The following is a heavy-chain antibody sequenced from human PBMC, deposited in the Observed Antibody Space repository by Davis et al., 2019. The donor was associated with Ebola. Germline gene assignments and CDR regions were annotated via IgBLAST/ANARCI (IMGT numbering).Heavy chain of an antibody. CDR3: ARAYYDILTGIDY. CDR1: GYTFTSYA. J-gene: IGHJ4*02. V-gene: IGHV1-3*01. D-gene: IGHD3-9*01. CDR2: INAGNGNT. Sequence: AASVKVSCKASGYTFTSYAMHWVRQAPRQRLEWMGWINAGNGNTKYSQKFQGRVTITRDTSASTAYMELSSLRSEDTAVYYCARAYYDILTGIDYWGQGTLVTVSS.